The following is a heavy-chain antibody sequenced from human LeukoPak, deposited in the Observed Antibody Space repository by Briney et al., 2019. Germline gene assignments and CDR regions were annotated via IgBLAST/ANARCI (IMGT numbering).Heavy chain of an antibody. Sequence: SETLSLTRTVSGGSISSGGYYWSWIRQHPGKGLEWIGYIYYSGSTYYNPSLKSRVTISVDTSKNQFSLKLSSVTAADTAVYYCARENTYYYDSSGSYYFDYWGQGTLVTVSS. D-gene: IGHD3-22*01. CDR1: GGSISSGGYY. CDR2: IYYSGST. V-gene: IGHV4-31*03. CDR3: ARENTYYYDSSGSYYFDY. J-gene: IGHJ4*02.